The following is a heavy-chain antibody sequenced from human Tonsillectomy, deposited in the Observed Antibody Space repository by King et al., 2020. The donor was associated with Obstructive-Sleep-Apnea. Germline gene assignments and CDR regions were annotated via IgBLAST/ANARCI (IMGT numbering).Heavy chain of an antibody. CDR3: AKDASGTYYNWFDP. J-gene: IGHJ5*02. CDR1: GGPIGNYY. Sequence: VQLQESGPGLGKPSETLSLTCTVFGGPIGNYYWSWVRQPPGKGLEWIGFVYNSRSNIYNPSLISRVTISVDTSKNQFSLRLTSVTAADAAVYYCAKDASGTYYNWFDPWGQGIPVTVSS. V-gene: IGHV4-59*01. D-gene: IGHD3-10*01. CDR2: VYNSRSN.